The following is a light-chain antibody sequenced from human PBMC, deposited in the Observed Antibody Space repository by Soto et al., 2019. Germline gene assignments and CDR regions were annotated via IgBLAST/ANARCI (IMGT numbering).Light chain of an antibody. CDR1: SGDIGAYNF. V-gene: IGLV2-14*03. J-gene: IGLJ2*01. Sequence: QSALTQPASVSGSPGQSITISCTGTSGDIGAYNFVSWYQQLPGKPPKLIIYDVSDRPSGVSNRFSGSKSANTASLTISGLQAEDEADYYCSSYTSTTTIFGGGTKVTVL. CDR3: SSYTSTTTI. CDR2: DVS.